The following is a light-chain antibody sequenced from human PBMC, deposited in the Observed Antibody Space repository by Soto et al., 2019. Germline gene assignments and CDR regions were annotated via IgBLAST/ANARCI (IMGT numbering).Light chain of an antibody. CDR1: SSDVAYYNY. V-gene: IGLV2-11*01. CDR3: CSYAGDYTLV. Sequence: QSALTQPRSVSGSPGQSVTISCTGTSSDVAYYNYVSWYQQHPGKAPKLMIYDVSQRPSGVPDRFSGSKSGNTAALTISGLQAEDEADYYCCSYAGDYTLVFGGGTQLTVL. CDR2: DVS. J-gene: IGLJ2*01.